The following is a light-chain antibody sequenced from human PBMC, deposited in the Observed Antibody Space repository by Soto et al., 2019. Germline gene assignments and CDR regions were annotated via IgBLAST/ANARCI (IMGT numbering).Light chain of an antibody. CDR1: SSDVGGYKY. Sequence: QSALTQPRSVSGSPGQSGAISCTGTSSDVGGYKYVSWYQQHPGKAPKVMIFDVNKRPSGVPDSFSGSKSGNTASLTISGLQAEDEADYYCCSYAGRYTYVFGTGTKVTVL. J-gene: IGLJ1*01. CDR3: CSYAGRYTYV. V-gene: IGLV2-11*01. CDR2: DVN.